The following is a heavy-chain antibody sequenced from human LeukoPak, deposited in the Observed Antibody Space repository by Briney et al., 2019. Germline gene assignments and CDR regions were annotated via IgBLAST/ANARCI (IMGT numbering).Heavy chain of an antibody. CDR3: AKLLAVTNSYYFNY. V-gene: IGHV3-23*01. CDR1: GFTFSSYA. Sequence: PGGSLRLSCAASGFTFSSYAMSWVRQAPGKGLEWVSTISGSGSGGSTYYADSVKGRFTISRDNSKDTLYLQMNSLRAEDTAVYYCAKLLAVTNSYYFNYWGQGTLVTDSS. J-gene: IGHJ4*02. CDR2: ISGSGSGGST. D-gene: IGHD6-19*01.